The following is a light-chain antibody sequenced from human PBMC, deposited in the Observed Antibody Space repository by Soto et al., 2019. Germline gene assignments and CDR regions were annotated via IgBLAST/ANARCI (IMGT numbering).Light chain of an antibody. CDR2: EGS. J-gene: IGLJ1*01. CDR3: CSYAGSSTNYV. Sequence: QSVLTQPASVSGSPGQSITISCTGTSSDVGSYNLVSWYQQHPGKAPKLMIYEGSKRPSGVSNRFSGSKSGNTASLTTSGLQAEDEADYYCCSYAGSSTNYVFGTGTKVTVL. CDR1: SSDVGSYNL. V-gene: IGLV2-23*01.